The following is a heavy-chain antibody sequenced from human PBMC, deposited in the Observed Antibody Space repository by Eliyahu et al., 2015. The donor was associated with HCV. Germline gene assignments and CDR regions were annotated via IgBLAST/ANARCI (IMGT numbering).Heavy chain of an antibody. V-gene: IGHV1-69*01. CDR1: XGTFSSYA. Sequence: QVQLVQSGAEVKKPGSSVKVSCKASXGTFSSYAISWVRQAPGQGLEWMGGIIPIFGTANYAQKFQGRVTITADESTSTAYMELSSLRSEDTAVYYCASGNPPADYYDSSGYYLGENYWGQGTLVTVSS. CDR3: ASGNPPADYYDSSGYYLGENY. D-gene: IGHD3-22*01. J-gene: IGHJ4*02. CDR2: IIPIFGTA.